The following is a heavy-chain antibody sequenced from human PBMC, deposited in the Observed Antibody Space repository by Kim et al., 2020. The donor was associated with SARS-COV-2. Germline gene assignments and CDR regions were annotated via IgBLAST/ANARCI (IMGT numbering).Heavy chain of an antibody. V-gene: IGHV3-7*03. Sequence: GGSLRLSCAASGFTFSSFWLSWVRQAPGKGLEWVANINEDGSEKYYVDSVKGRFTISRDNAKKSLYLQMNTLRVQDTAVYYCAIPRGVGASGFETWGQG. CDR3: AIPRGVGASGFET. CDR1: GFTFSSFW. J-gene: IGHJ5*02. D-gene: IGHD1-26*01. CDR2: INEDGSEK.